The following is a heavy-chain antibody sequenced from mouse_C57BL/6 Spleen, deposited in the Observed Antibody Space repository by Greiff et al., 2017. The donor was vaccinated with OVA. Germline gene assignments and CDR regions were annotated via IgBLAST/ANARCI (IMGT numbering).Heavy chain of an antibody. V-gene: IGHV1-82*01. CDR1: GYAFSSSW. J-gene: IGHJ2*01. CDR2: IYPGDGDT. Sequence: VKLMESGPELVKPGASVKISCKASGYAFSSSWMNWVKQRPGKGLEWIGRIYPGDGDTNYNGKFKGKATLTADKSSSTAYMQLSSLTSEDSAVYFCARAYGNLVGYFDYWGQGTTLTVSS. D-gene: IGHD2-1*01. CDR3: ARAYGNLVGYFDY.